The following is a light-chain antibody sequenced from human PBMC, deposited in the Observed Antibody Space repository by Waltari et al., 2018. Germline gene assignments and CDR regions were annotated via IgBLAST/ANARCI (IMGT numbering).Light chain of an antibody. CDR3: LQYNGEPRT. CDR2: KAS. CDR1: QNINTW. V-gene: IGKV1-5*03. Sequence: DIQMTQSPSTLSASVGDRVTITCRASQNINTWLAWHQQKPGKAPKLLIYKASSLESGVPARFSGSGSGTEFTLNISSLQPDDFATYYCLQYNGEPRTFGQGTKVEVK. J-gene: IGKJ1*01.